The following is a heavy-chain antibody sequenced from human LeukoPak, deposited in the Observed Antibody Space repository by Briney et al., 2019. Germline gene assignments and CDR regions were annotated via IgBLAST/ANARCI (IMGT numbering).Heavy chain of an antibody. CDR1: GFTFSDYA. CDR3: VREYPNCGGDCLFV. V-gene: IGHV3-23*01. J-gene: IGHJ3*01. CDR2: IGGSGGSA. D-gene: IGHD2-21*01. Sequence: PGGSLRLSCAASGFTFSDYAMSWVRQAPGKGLEWVSSIGGSGGSAYYTDSVKGRFTISRDNSKDTLYLQMNSLRAEDTAVYYCVREYPNCGGDCLFVWGQGTMVTVSS.